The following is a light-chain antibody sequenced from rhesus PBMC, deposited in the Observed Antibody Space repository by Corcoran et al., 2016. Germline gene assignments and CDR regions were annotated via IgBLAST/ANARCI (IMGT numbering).Light chain of an antibody. J-gene: IGLJ3*01. CDR1: SGDIGTH. CDR2: VVN. CDR3: SSYAGRDTLVL. V-gene: IGLV2-32*02. Sequence: QAALTQPRSVSGSPGQSVTIPCTRTSGDIGTHVSWYQQHPDTAPKLMIYVVNKRPSGVSDRFSGSKSGNTASLTISGLQAEDEADYFCSSYAGRDTLVLCVGGTRLTVL.